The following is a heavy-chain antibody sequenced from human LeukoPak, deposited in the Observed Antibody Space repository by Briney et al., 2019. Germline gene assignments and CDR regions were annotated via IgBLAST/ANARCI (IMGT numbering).Heavy chain of an antibody. CDR3: ARGFGELLSYYYYMDV. Sequence: PSETLSLTCTVSGGSISSSSYYWGWIRQPPGKGLEWIGSIYYSGSTYYNPSLKSRVTISVDTSKNQFSLKLSSVTAADTAVYYCARGFGELLSYYYYMDVWGKGTTVTVSS. J-gene: IGHJ6*03. D-gene: IGHD3-10*01. CDR2: IYYSGST. V-gene: IGHV4-39*07. CDR1: GGSISSSSYY.